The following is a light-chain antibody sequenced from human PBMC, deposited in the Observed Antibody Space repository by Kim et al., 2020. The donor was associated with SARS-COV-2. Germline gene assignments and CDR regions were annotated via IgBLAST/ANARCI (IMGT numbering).Light chain of an antibody. Sequence: SSELTQDPAVSVALGQTVRITCQGASLRTHYANWYHQKPGQAPVLVIYGEKNRSSGIPDRFSGSSSGNTASLTITGAPAEDEADYYCNSWDSSGNHLLFG. J-gene: IGLJ2*01. CDR1: SLRTHY. CDR3: NSWDSSGNHLL. V-gene: IGLV3-19*01. CDR2: GEK.